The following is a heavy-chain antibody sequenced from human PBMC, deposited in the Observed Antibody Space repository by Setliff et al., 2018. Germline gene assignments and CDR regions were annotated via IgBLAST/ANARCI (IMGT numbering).Heavy chain of an antibody. Sequence: ASVKVSCKSYGYTFNTYGISWVRQAPGQGPEWMGWISAYKDKTRSTERFQDRLTLTIDTSTNTVFMELRDLRADDTATYYCARDGGKYCATTSCFHFDYWGQGTQVTVS. D-gene: IGHD2-2*01. J-gene: IGHJ4*02. CDR1: GYTFNTYG. CDR2: ISAYKDKT. CDR3: ARDGGKYCATTSCFHFDY. V-gene: IGHV1-18*01.